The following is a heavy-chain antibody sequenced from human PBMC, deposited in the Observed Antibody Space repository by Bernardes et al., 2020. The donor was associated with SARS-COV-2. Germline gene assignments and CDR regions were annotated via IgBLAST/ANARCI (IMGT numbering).Heavy chain of an antibody. CDR1: GFTFSSYA. J-gene: IGHJ3*02. D-gene: IGHD2-15*01. Sequence: WGSLRLSCAASGFTFSSYAMSWVRQAPGKGLEWVSAISCSGGSTYYADSVKGRFTISRDNSKNTLYLQMNSLRAEDTAVYYCAKDHPVCSGGSCYHDAFDIWGQGTMVTVSS. V-gene: IGHV3-23*01. CDR3: AKDHPVCSGGSCYHDAFDI. CDR2: ISCSGGST.